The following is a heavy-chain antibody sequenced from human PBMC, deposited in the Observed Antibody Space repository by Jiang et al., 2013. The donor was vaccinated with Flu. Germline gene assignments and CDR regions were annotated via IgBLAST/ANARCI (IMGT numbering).Heavy chain of an antibody. Sequence: VVQPGRSLRLSCAASGFTFSTYGMHWVRQAPGKGLEWVAHIRHDGSNQDYADSVKGRFTISRDNSKNTLYLQMDSLRAEDTAVYYCANAQRNYYDSSGRFDYWGQGTLVTVSS. J-gene: IGHJ4*02. CDR1: GFTFSTYG. V-gene: IGHV3-30*02. D-gene: IGHD3-22*01. CDR3: ANAQRNYYDSSGRFDY. CDR2: IRHDGSNQ.